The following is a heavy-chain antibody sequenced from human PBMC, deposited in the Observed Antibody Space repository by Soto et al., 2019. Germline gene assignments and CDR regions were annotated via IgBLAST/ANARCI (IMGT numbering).Heavy chain of an antibody. V-gene: IGHV3-33*01. CDR2: IWYDGSNK. CDR1: GFTFSSYG. J-gene: IGHJ5*02. D-gene: IGHD3-3*01. Sequence: GGSLRLSCAASGFTFSSYGMHWVRQAPGKGLEWVAVIWYDGSNKYYADSVKGRFTISRDNSKNTLYLQMNSLRAEDTAVYYCARDGGWPYNWFDPWGQGTLVTVSS. CDR3: ARDGGWPYNWFDP.